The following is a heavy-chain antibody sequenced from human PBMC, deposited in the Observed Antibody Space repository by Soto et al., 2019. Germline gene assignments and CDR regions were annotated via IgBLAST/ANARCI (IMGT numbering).Heavy chain of an antibody. D-gene: IGHD3-22*01. Sequence: QVQLVQSGAEVKKPGASVKVSCKASGYTFTDYYMHWVRQAPGQGLEWMGWINPASGATKYAQKFQSWVTMTRDTSISIVYMGLSRLTSDDTALYYGARDPLLSAGIGYCFDCWGQGTRVTVSP. CDR3: ARDPLLSAGIGYCFDC. CDR2: INPASGAT. J-gene: IGHJ4*02. V-gene: IGHV1-2*04. CDR1: GYTFTDYY.